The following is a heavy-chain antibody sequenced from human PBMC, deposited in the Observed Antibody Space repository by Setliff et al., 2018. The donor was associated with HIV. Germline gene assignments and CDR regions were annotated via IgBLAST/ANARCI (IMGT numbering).Heavy chain of an antibody. J-gene: IGHJ4*02. V-gene: IGHV1-18*01. Sequence: ASVKVSCKASGYTFTSNGISWVRQAPGQGLEWMGWISAYNGNRNYAQKLQGRVTMTTDTSTSTAYMELSSLRSEDTALYYCARVFYSRGSGYYKGLDYWGQGTLVTVSS. CDR2: ISAYNGNR. D-gene: IGHD3-3*01. CDR3: ARVFYSRGSGYYKGLDY. CDR1: GYTFTSNG.